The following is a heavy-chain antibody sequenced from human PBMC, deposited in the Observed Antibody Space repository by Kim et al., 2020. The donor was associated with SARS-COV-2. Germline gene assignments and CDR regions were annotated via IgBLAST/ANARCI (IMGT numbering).Heavy chain of an antibody. D-gene: IGHD2-15*01. Sequence: GESLKISCKGSGYSFTSYWIGWVRQMPGKGLEWMGIIYPGDSDTRYSPSFQGQVTISADKSISTAYLQWSSLKASDTAMYYCARSSPIHCSGGSCSSVWGYYYYGMDIWGQGTTVTVSS. CDR1: GYSFTSYW. CDR2: IYPGDSDT. CDR3: ARSSPIHCSGGSCSSVWGYYYYGMDI. V-gene: IGHV5-51*01. J-gene: IGHJ6*02.